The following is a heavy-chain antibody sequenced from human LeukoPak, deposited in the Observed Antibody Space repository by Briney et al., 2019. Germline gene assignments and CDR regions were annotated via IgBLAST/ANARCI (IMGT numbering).Heavy chain of an antibody. V-gene: IGHV1-8*03. Sequence: ASVKVSCKASGYTFTFYDIQWVRQAAGQGLEWMGWMNPHSGNTGYAQKFLGRITLTRNTSTSMAYMELTSLKSEDTAAYYCARGRRDVFDIWGQGTTVTVS. CDR1: GYTFTFYD. CDR3: ARGRRDVFDI. J-gene: IGHJ3*02. CDR2: MNPHSGNT.